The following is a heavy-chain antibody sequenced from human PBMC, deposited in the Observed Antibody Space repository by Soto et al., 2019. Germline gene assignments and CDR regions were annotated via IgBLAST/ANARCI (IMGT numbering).Heavy chain of an antibody. CDR1: GYSFTSYW. V-gene: IGHV5-51*01. J-gene: IGHJ5*02. D-gene: IGHD2-15*01. CDR3: ARNLVVAGIGWFDP. Sequence: PGESLKISCKGSGYSFTSYWIGWVRQMPGKGLEWMGIIYPGDSDPKYSPSFQGQVTISADKSISTAYLQWSSLKASDTAMYYCARNLVVAGIGWFDPWGQGTLVTVSS. CDR2: IYPGDSDP.